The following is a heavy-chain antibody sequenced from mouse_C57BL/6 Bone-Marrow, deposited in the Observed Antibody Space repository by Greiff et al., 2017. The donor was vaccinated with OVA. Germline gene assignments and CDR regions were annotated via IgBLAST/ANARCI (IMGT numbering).Heavy chain of an antibody. V-gene: IGHV5-2*01. CDR1: EYEFPSHD. Sequence: EVKLVESGGGLVQPGESLKLSCKSNEYEFPSHDMSWVRKTPEKRLELVAAINSDGGSTYYPDTMERRFIISRDNTKKTLYLQMSSLRSEDTALYYCARPPTIVLDWYFDVWGTGTTVTVSS. J-gene: IGHJ1*03. CDR3: ARPPTIVLDWYFDV. D-gene: IGHD2-12*01. CDR2: INSDGGST.